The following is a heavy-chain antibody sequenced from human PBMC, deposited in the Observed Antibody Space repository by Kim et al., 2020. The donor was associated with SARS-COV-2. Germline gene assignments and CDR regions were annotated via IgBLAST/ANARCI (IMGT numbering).Heavy chain of an antibody. Sequence: GGSLRLSCAASGLIFRNYGMHWVRQAPGKGLEWVADISYDGKSQYYGDSVEGRFTISRDNSKNTLYLQMNSLRLEDTAVYYCAKGPIPVVPGGKMWLDPWGQGTLVTVSS. CDR3: AKGPIPVVPGGKMWLDP. J-gene: IGHJ5*02. CDR2: ISYDGKSQ. V-gene: IGHV3-30*18. CDR1: GLIFRNYG. D-gene: IGHD2-2*01.